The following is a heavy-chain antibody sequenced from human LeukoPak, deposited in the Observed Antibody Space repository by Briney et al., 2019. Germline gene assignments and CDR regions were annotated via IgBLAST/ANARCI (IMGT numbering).Heavy chain of an antibody. D-gene: IGHD3-10*01. CDR1: GFTFSRYA. J-gene: IGHJ4*02. Sequence: GGSLRLSCAASGFTFSRYAMSWVRQAPGKGLEGVSPISDSGDSTYYADSVKGRFTISRDNSKNTLYLQMNSLRAEDTAIYYCAKDGIALVRGVIPQVDCWGQGTLVTVSS. V-gene: IGHV3-23*01. CDR2: ISDSGDST. CDR3: AKDGIALVRGVIPQVDC.